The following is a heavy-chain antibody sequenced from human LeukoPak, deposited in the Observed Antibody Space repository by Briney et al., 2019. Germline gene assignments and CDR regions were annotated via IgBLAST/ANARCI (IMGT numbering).Heavy chain of an antibody. CDR1: GFTSSDYA. Sequence: GGSLRLSCAASGFTSSDYAMSWVRQAPGKGLEWVSGISDSGGSTYYADSVKGQFTISRDNSKDTLYLQMNSLRADDTAVYYCARLKGAAALLGFDIWGQGTTVTVSS. V-gene: IGHV3-23*01. CDR2: ISDSGGST. J-gene: IGHJ3*02. D-gene: IGHD6-13*01. CDR3: ARLKGAAALLGFDI.